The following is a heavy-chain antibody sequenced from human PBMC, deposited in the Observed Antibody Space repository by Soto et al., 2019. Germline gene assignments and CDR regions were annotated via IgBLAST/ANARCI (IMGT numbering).Heavy chain of an antibody. CDR2: IYSGSYT. Sequence: EVHLVESGGGLIQPGGSLRLSCAASGFTVSSDYMSWVRQAPGKGLEWVSVIYSGSYTYYADSVKGRFTISRGNSKNTLYLQMNSLRAEDTAVYYCTVAAERQLLRFDYWGQGTPVTVSS. CDR1: GFTVSSDY. D-gene: IGHD2-15*01. J-gene: IGHJ4*02. CDR3: TVAAERQLLRFDY. V-gene: IGHV3-53*01.